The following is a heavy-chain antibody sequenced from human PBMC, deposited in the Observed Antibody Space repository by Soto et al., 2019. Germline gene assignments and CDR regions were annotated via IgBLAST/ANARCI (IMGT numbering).Heavy chain of an antibody. CDR2: ISSSSSYI. D-gene: IGHD6-6*01. Sequence: EVQLVESGGGLVKPGGSLRLSCAASGFTFSSYSMNWVRQAPGKGLEWVSSISSSSSYIYYADSVKGRFTISRDNAKNSLYLQMNSLRAEDTAVYYCARVERDSSSSSWFDPWGQGTLVTVSS. CDR1: GFTFSSYS. CDR3: ARVERDSSSSSWFDP. J-gene: IGHJ5*02. V-gene: IGHV3-21*01.